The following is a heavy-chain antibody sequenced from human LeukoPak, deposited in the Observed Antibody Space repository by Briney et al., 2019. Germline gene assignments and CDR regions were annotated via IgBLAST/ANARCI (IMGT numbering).Heavy chain of an antibody. V-gene: IGHV4-59*01. CDR2: IYYSGST. J-gene: IGHJ4*02. Sequence: SGTLSLTCTASGGSISSYYWSWIRQPPGKGLEWIGYIYYSGSTNYNPSLKSRVTISVDTSKNQFSLELTSVTAADTAVYYCASTPAAADQTRPFDYWGQGTLVTVSS. CDR1: GGSISSYY. CDR3: ASTPAAADQTRPFDY. D-gene: IGHD6-13*01.